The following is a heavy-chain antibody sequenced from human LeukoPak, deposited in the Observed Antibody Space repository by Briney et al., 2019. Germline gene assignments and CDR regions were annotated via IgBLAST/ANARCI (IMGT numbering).Heavy chain of an antibody. V-gene: IGHV4-59*01. CDR2: IYYSGST. J-gene: IGHJ3*02. CDR3: ARGGDYYDSSGYLKDRRGARGAFDI. D-gene: IGHD3-22*01. Sequence: PSETLSLTCTVSGGSISSYYWSWIRQPPGKGLEWIGYIYYSGSTNNNPSLKSRVTISVDTSKNQFSLKLSSVTAADTAVYYCARGGDYYDSSGYLKDRRGARGAFDIWGQGTMVTVSS. CDR1: GGSISSYY.